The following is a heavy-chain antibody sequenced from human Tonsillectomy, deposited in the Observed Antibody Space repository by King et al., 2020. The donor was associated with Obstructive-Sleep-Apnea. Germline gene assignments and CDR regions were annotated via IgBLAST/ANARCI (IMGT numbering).Heavy chain of an antibody. D-gene: IGHD6-13*01. Sequence: VQLVESGGALVQPGGYLRLSCAASGFTFNSYAMSWVRQAPGKGLEWVSTIIGTGGSTYYADSVKGRFTISRDNSKNTLYLQMNSLRVGDTAVYYCAKDISADQLVPDTFDFWGQGTMVTVSS. CDR1: GFTFNSYA. V-gene: IGHV3-23*04. CDR2: IIGTGGST. CDR3: AKDISADQLVPDTFDF. J-gene: IGHJ3*01.